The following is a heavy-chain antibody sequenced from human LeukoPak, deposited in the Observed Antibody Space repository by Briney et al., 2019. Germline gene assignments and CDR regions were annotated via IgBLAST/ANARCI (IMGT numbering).Heavy chain of an antibody. CDR2: IYHSGST. D-gene: IGHD3/OR15-3a*01. CDR1: GGSISSSNW. Sequence: SETLSLTCAVSGGSISSSNWWSWVRQPPGKGLEWIGEIYHSGSTYYNPSLKSRFTMSLDTSKNRFSLKLISVTAADAAVYYCARQTGSGLFILPGGQGTLVTVSS. J-gene: IGHJ4*02. V-gene: IGHV4-4*02. CDR3: ARQTGSGLFILP.